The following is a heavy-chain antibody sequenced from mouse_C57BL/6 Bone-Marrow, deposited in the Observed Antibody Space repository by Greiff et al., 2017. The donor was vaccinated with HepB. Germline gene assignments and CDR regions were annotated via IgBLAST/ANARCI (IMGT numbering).Heavy chain of an antibody. CDR3: ANPSYYYGSSWNY. Sequence: QVQLQQPGAELVKPGASVKMSCKASGYTFTSYWITWVKQRPGQGLEWIGDIYPGSGSTNYNEKFKSKATLTVDKSSSTAYMQLSSLTSEDSAVYYCANPSYYYGSSWNYWGQGTTLTVSS. CDR1: GYTFTSYW. CDR2: IYPGSGST. V-gene: IGHV1-55*01. D-gene: IGHD1-1*01. J-gene: IGHJ2*01.